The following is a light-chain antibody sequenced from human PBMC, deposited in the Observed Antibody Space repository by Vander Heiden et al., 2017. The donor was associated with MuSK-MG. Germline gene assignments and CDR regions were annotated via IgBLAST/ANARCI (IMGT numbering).Light chain of an antibody. V-gene: IGKV1-33*01. J-gene: IGKJ3*01. Sequence: DIQMTQSPSSLSASVGDRVTITCQASQDISNYLNWYQQKPGKAPKVLINDASNLETGVPSRFSGSGSGTDFTFTISSLQPEDIATYYCQQYENLPFSFGPGTKVEIK. CDR3: QQYENLPFS. CDR2: DAS. CDR1: QDISNY.